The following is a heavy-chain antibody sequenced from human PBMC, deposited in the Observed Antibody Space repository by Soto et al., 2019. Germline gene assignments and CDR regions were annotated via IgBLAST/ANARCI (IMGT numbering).Heavy chain of an antibody. CDR1: GFSLSTSGMR. D-gene: IGHD6-19*01. V-gene: IGHV2-70*04. J-gene: IGHJ6*02. Sequence: DPTPVIRTQPLTLTCTFAGFSLSTSGMRVSWIRQPPGKALEWLARIDWDDDKFYSTSLKTRLTISKDTSKNQVVLTMTNMDPVDTATYYCATEAVAGTYYGMDVWGQGTTVTVSS. CDR3: ATEAVAGTYYGMDV. CDR2: IDWDDDK.